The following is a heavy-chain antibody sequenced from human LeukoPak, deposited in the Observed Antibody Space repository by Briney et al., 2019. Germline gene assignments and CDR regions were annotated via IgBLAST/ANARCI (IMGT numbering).Heavy chain of an antibody. CDR3: AKGGPIEQWLVKGTFDY. CDR1: GFTFSNAW. Sequence: GGSLRLSCAASGFTFSNAWMSWVRQAPGKGLECVSGISGSGDRTYYADSVKGRFTISRDNPKNTLYLQMNSLRAEDTAIYYCAKGGPIEQWLVKGTFDYWGQGTLVTVSS. V-gene: IGHV3-23*01. D-gene: IGHD6-19*01. J-gene: IGHJ4*02. CDR2: ISGSGDRT.